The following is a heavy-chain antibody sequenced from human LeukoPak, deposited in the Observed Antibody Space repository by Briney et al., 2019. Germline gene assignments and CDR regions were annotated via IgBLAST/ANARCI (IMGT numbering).Heavy chain of an antibody. V-gene: IGHV3-66*01. D-gene: IGHD3-10*01. CDR2: IYSGGST. J-gene: IGHJ4*02. CDR1: GFTVSSNY. Sequence: GGSLRLSCAASGFTVSSNYMSWVRQAPGKGLEWVSVIYSGGSTYYADSVKGRFTISRDNSKNTLYLQMNSLRAEDTAVYYCARGNEWFGELLFDYWGQGTLVTVSS. CDR3: ARGNEWFGELLFDY.